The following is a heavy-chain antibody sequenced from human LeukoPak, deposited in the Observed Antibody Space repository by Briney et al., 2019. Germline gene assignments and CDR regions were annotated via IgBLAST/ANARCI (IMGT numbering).Heavy chain of an antibody. CDR3: ARAASGWYADNWFDP. CDR2: INHSGST. J-gene: IGHJ5*02. CDR1: GGSFSGYY. Sequence: SESLSLTCAVYGGSFSGYYWSWIRQPPGKGLEWIGEINHSGSTNYNPSLKSRVTISVDTSKNQFSLKLSSVTAADTAVYYCARAASGWYADNWFDPWGQRTLVTVSS. V-gene: IGHV4-34*01. D-gene: IGHD6-19*01.